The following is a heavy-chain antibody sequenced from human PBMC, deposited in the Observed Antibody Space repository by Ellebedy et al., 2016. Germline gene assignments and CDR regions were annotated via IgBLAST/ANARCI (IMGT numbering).Heavy chain of an antibody. CDR1: GGSISSGDYY. Sequence: SETLSLTXAVSGGSISSGDYYWSWIRQPPGKGLEWIGYIYYSGSTYYNPSLKSRVTISVDTSKNQFSLKLSSVTAADTAVYYCARRRDGYNDYWGQGTLVTVSS. J-gene: IGHJ4*02. D-gene: IGHD5-24*01. CDR2: IYYSGST. CDR3: ARRRDGYNDY. V-gene: IGHV4-30-4*01.